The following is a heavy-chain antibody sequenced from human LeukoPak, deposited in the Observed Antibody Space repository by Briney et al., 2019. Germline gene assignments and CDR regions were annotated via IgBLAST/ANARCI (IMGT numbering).Heavy chain of an antibody. CDR2: ISAYNANT. Sequence: ASVKVSCKASGYAFTSYGISWVRQAPGQGLEWMGWISAYNANTNYAQKLQGRVTMTTDTSTSTAFMEVRSLRSDDTAVYYCARNRSPGQQTHNALNAFDSWGQGTLVTVSS. D-gene: IGHD6-13*01. CDR3: ARNRSPGQQTHNALNAFDS. J-gene: IGHJ4*02. V-gene: IGHV1-18*01. CDR1: GYAFTSYG.